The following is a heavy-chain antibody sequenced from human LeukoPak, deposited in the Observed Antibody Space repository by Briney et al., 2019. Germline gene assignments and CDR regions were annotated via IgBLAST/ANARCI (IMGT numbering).Heavy chain of an antibody. CDR3: ARDQCSSTSCERP. CDR1: GGTFSSYA. Sequence: GSSVKVSCKASGGTFSSYAISWVRQAPGQGLEWMGRIIPILGIANYAQKFQGRVTITADKSTSTACMELSSLRSEDTAVYYCARDQCSSTSCERPWGQGTLVTVSS. V-gene: IGHV1-69*04. J-gene: IGHJ5*02. CDR2: IIPILGIA. D-gene: IGHD2-2*01.